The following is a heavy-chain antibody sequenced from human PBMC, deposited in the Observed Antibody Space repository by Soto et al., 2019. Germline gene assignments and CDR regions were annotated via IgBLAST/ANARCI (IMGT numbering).Heavy chain of an antibody. D-gene: IGHD2-2*03. V-gene: IGHV3-23*01. CDR3: ARMEGMDPWAYSFDY. CDR2: IYGGGNGP. J-gene: IGHJ4*02. CDR1: GFTFSDFA. Sequence: EVQVLESGGGLVQPGGSLRLSCAATGFTFSDFAMSWDHQARGKGLEWVSRIYGGGNGPHYADSVKGRVTISRDNSKDTLYLQMNSRRAEDTVVYYCARMEGMDPWAYSFDYWGQGNLVTVPS.